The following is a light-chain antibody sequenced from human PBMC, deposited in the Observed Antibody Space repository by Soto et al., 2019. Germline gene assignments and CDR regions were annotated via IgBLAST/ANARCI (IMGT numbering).Light chain of an antibody. CDR2: GAS. CDR1: QSVSSR. Sequence: EIVITQSPGTLSLSPRERSTLSCRASQSVSSRLAWYQQKPGQAPRLLIYGASSRATGIPDRFSGSGSGTDFTLTISRLEPEDFAVYYCQQYGSSPPITFGQGTRLEIK. V-gene: IGKV3-20*01. J-gene: IGKJ5*01. CDR3: QQYGSSPPIT.